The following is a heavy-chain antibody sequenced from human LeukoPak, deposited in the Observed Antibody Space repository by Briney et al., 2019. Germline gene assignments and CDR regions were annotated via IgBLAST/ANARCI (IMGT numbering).Heavy chain of an antibody. J-gene: IGHJ5*02. Sequence: GESLKISCKGSGYSFPNYWIGWVRQMPGKGLEWMGIIYPGDSHTRYSPSFQDQVTISVDKSISTAYLQWSSLKASGTAMYYCARGPYAYTSSATLGSYNWFDPWGQGSLVTVSS. D-gene: IGHD2-2*02. CDR3: ARGPYAYTSSATLGSYNWFDP. V-gene: IGHV5-51*01. CDR2: IYPGDSHT. CDR1: GYSFPNYW.